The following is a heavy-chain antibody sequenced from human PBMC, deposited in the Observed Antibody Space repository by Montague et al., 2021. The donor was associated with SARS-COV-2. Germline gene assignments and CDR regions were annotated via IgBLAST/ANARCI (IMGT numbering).Heavy chain of an antibody. CDR1: GGSFSGYY. D-gene: IGHD3-9*01. CDR3: ARGLAELRYFDWYHYYFDY. Sequence: SETLSLTCAVYGGSFSGYYWSWIRQPPGKGLEWIGEINHSGSTNYNPSLKSRVTISVDTSKSQFSLKLSSVIAADTAVYYCARGLAELRYFDWYHYYFDYWGQGTLVTVSS. CDR2: INHSGST. J-gene: IGHJ4*02. V-gene: IGHV4-34*01.